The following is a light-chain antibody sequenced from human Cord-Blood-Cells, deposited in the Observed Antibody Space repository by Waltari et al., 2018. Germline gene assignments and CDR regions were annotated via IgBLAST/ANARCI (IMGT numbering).Light chain of an antibody. CDR2: DVS. V-gene: IGLV2-11*01. CDR3: CSYAGSYTFAVV. J-gene: IGLJ2*01. Sequence: QSALTQPPSVSGSPGQSVTISCTGTSSDVGGYNYVSWYQQHPVKAPKLMIYDVSNRPPGVAVRFSVSRSDNATSLTISGLQAEDEADDDCCSYAGSYTFAVVFGGGTKLTVL. CDR1: SSDVGGYNY.